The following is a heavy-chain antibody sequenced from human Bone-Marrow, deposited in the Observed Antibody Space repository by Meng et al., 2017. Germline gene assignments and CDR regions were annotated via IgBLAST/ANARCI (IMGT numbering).Heavy chain of an antibody. CDR1: GGSISSSSYY. CDR2: IYYSGST. D-gene: IGHD3-22*01. CDR3: ARGLDRRGYDAFDI. V-gene: IGHV4-39*07. Sequence: SETLSLTCTVSGGSISSSSYYWGWIRQPPGKGLEWIGSIYYSGSTYYNPSLKSRVTISVDTSKNQFSLKLGAVTAADTAVYSCARGLDRRGYDAFDIWGQGTMVTVSS. J-gene: IGHJ3*02.